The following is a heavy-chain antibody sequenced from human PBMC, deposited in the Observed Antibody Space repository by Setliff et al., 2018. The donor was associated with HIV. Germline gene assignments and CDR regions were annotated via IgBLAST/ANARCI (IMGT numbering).Heavy chain of an antibody. Sequence: GASVKVSCKASGYIFIGYYIHWVRQAPGQGLEWMGRITPNSGSTDYAQKFQGRVTMTRDTSISTAYMELSRLRSDDTAVYCCARTSRGVTKMEYWYFDLWGRGTLVTVSS. CDR1: GYIFIGYY. V-gene: IGHV1-2*06. J-gene: IGHJ2*01. D-gene: IGHD2-21*02. CDR2: ITPNSGST. CDR3: ARTSRGVTKMEYWYFDL.